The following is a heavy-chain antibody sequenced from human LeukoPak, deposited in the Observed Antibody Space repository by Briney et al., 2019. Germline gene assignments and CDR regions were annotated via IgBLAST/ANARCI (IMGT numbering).Heavy chain of an antibody. CDR3: ACYNIAAARTGFDY. Sequence: ASVKVSCKASGYTFTSYDINWGRQATGQGLEWMGWMNPNSGNTGYAQKFQGRVTMTRNTSISTAYMELSSLRSEDTAVYYCACYNIAAARTGFDYWGQGTLVTVSS. D-gene: IGHD6-13*01. J-gene: IGHJ4*02. V-gene: IGHV1-8*01. CDR1: GYTFTSYD. CDR2: MNPNSGNT.